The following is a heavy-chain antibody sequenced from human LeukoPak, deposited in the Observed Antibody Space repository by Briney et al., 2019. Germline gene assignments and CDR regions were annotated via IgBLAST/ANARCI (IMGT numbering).Heavy chain of an antibody. CDR1: GFTVNSNY. V-gene: IGHV3-66*01. CDR2: IYSGGST. CDR3: AKEYSGYDSVSGYFDY. D-gene: IGHD5-12*01. Sequence: GGSLRLSCAASGFTVNSNYMSWVRQAPGKGLEWVSVIYSGGSTYYADSVKGRFTISRDNSKNTLYLQMNSLRAEDTAVYYCAKEYSGYDSVSGYFDYWGQGTLVTVSS. J-gene: IGHJ4*02.